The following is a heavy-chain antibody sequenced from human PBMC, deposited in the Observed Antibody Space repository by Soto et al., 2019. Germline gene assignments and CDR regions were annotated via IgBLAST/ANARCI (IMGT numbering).Heavy chain of an antibody. V-gene: IGHV4-61*08. J-gene: IGHJ6*03. CDR1: GGSISSGGYS. D-gene: IGHD3-22*01. CDR2: IYHSGST. CDR3: AREIVTRRTEYYYYMDV. Sequence: PSETLSLTCAVSGGSISSGGYSWSWIRQPPGKGLEWLGYIYHSGSTNYNPSLKSRVSMSVDTSKNQFSLKLTSVTAADTAMYYCAREIVTRRTEYYYYMDVWGKGTMVTVSS.